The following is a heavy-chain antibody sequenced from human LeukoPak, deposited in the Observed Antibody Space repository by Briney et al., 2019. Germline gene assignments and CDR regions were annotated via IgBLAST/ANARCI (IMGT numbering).Heavy chain of an antibody. Sequence: TSVKVSCKASGYTFTGYYIRWVRQAPEQGLEWMGWIKPNSGATNYAQKFQGRVTMTRDTSINTAYMELSSLTSDDTAVYYCARVREWEEISGAIPDYFDYWGQGTLVTVSS. CDR1: GYTFTGYY. D-gene: IGHD1-26*01. CDR3: ARVREWEEISGAIPDYFDY. CDR2: IKPNSGAT. V-gene: IGHV1-2*02. J-gene: IGHJ4*02.